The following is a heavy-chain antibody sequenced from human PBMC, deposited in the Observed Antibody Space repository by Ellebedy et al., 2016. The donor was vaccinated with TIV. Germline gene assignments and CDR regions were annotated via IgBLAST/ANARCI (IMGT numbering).Heavy chain of an antibody. V-gene: IGHV3-23*01. CDR2: ISGSGGST. D-gene: IGHD5-24*01. CDR1: GFTFSSYA. J-gene: IGHJ5*02. CDR3: AKDRAKSALWFDP. Sequence: GESLKISXAASGFTFSSYAMSWVRQAPGKGLEWVSAISGSGGSTYYADSVKGRFTISRDNSKNTLYLQMNSLRAEDTAVYYCAKDRAKSALWFDPWGQGTLVTVSS.